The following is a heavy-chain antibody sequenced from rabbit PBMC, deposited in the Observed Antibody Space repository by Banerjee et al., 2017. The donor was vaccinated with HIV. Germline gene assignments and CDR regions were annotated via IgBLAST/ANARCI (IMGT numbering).Heavy chain of an antibody. CDR2: INTSSGNT. Sequence: QSLEESGGDLVKPGASLTLTCKASGFSFSNKYVMCWVRQAPGKGLEWIACINTSSGNTVYASWAKGRFTISKTSSTTVTLQMTSLTAADTATYFCAREDDDYGDYYFNLWGPGTLVTVS. CDR3: AREDDDYGDYYFNL. J-gene: IGHJ4*01. V-gene: IGHV1S40*01. CDR1: GFSFSNKYV. D-gene: IGHD2-1*01.